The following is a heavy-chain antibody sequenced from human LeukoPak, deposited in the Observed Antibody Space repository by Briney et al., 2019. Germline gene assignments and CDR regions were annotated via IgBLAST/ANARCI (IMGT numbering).Heavy chain of an antibody. V-gene: IGHV4-4*07. CDR3: ARVTGYMIEDYFDY. Sequence: SETLSLTCTVSGGSVNSYYLSWIRQPAGKTLEWIGRIYDGGSTNYNPSLKSRVTMSVDTSKNQISLKLKSVTAADTAVYYCARVTGYMIEDYFDYWGQGILVTVSS. CDR1: GGSVNSYY. CDR2: IYDGGST. J-gene: IGHJ4*02. D-gene: IGHD3-9*01.